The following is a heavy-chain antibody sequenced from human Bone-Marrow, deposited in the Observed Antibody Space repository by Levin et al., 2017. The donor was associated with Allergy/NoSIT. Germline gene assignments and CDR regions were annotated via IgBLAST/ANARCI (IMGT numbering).Heavy chain of an antibody. CDR1: GGSVTSYY. CDR2: IYHSGSS. V-gene: IGHV4-59*02. J-gene: IGHJ3*01. CDR3: ARNPKGAFDF. Sequence: NTSETLSLTCTVSGGSVTSYYWSWIRQPPGTGLEWIGHIYHSGSSDTSPSLKSRVTMSIDTSKNQFSLTLTSVTASDTAVYYCARNPKGAFDFWGQGTMVTVSS.